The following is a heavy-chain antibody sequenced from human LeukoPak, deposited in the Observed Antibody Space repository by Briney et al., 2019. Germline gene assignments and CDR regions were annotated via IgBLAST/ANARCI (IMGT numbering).Heavy chain of an antibody. Sequence: SETLSLTCTVSGGSFGNYYWSWIRQPPGKGLEWIGYIYYSGSTNYNPSLKSRVTISVDTSKNQFSLKLSSVTAADTAVYYCARSDSSGYWGGDAFDIWGQGTMVTVSS. J-gene: IGHJ3*02. CDR3: ARSDSSGYWGGDAFDI. D-gene: IGHD3-22*01. CDR2: IYYSGST. CDR1: GGSFGNYY. V-gene: IGHV4-59*08.